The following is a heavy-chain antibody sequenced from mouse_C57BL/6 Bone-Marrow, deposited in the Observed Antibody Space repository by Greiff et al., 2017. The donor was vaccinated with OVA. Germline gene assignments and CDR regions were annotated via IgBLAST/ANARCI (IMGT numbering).Heavy chain of an antibody. D-gene: IGHD1-1*01. CDR1: GYTFTSYW. Sequence: QVQLQQPGAELVKPGASVKLSCKASGYTFTSYWMHWVKQRPGQGLEWIGMIHPNSGSTNYNEKFKSKATLTVDKSSSTAYMQLSSLTSEDSAVWYCARLLREGAWFAYWGQGARVTVSA. CDR3: ARLLREGAWFAY. V-gene: IGHV1-64*01. CDR2: IHPNSGST. J-gene: IGHJ3*01.